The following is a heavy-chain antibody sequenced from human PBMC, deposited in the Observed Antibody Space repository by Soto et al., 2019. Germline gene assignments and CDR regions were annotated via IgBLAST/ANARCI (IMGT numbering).Heavy chain of an antibody. CDR1: GGSISSGGYY. D-gene: IGHD6-19*01. Sequence: SETLSLTCTVSGGSISSGGYYWSWIRQHPGKGLEWIGYIYYSGSTYYNPSLKSRVTISVDTSKNQFSLKLSSVTAADTAVYYCARDRSGYNWFDPWGQGTLVTVSS. J-gene: IGHJ5*02. V-gene: IGHV4-31*03. CDR2: IYYSGST. CDR3: ARDRSGYNWFDP.